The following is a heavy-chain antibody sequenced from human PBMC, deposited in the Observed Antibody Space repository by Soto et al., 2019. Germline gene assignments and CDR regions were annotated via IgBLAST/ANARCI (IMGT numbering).Heavy chain of an antibody. V-gene: IGHV3-33*08. D-gene: IGHD3-10*01. CDR1: GFKFSDYG. Sequence: PGGSLRLSCAASGFKFSDYGMHWVRQAPGKGLEWVAVIWHDGSQKYYGDSVKGRFIISRDNSKNTLYVEMNSVRAEDTAIYYCARDYKINHHMSESSGFWGRGTTVIVSS. CDR3: ARDYKINHHMSESSGF. CDR2: IWHDGSQK. J-gene: IGHJ4*02.